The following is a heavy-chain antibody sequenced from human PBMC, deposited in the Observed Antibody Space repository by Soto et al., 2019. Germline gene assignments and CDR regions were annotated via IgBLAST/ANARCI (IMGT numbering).Heavy chain of an antibody. V-gene: IGHV3-7*01. CDR1: GFTFSRYW. D-gene: IGHD3-22*01. J-gene: IGHJ6*01. CDR2: IKQDGSEQ. Sequence: SLSCAASGFTFSRYWLSWVRQAPGKGLEWVANIKQDGSEQYYVDSVKGRFTISRDNAKNSLYLQMDSLRAEDTAVYYCARDTDRSGYPFYYYGRD. CDR3: ARDTDRSGYPFYYYGRD.